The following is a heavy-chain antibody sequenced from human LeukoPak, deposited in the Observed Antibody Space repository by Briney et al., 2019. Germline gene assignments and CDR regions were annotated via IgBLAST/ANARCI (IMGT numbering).Heavy chain of an antibody. D-gene: IGHD3-10*01. CDR3: ARGTRLGILLWFGELSHAVAFDI. Sequence: GSLRLSCAASGFTFSSYAMSWIRQPPGKGLEWIGEINHSGSTNYNPSLKSRVTISVDTSKNQFSLKLSSVTAADTAVYYCARGTRLGILLWFGELSHAVAFDIWGQGTMVTVSS. V-gene: IGHV4-34*01. CDR2: INHSGST. J-gene: IGHJ3*02. CDR1: GFTFSSYA.